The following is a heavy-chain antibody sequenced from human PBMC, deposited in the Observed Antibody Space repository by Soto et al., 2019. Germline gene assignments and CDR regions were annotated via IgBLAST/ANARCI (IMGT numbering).Heavy chain of an antibody. CDR3: ARGTELRYFDWLSTNWFDP. D-gene: IGHD3-9*01. J-gene: IGHJ5*02. V-gene: IGHV1-18*04. Sequence: ASVKVSCKASGYTFTSYGISWVRQAPGQGLEWMGWISAYNGNTNYAQKLQGRVTMTTDTSTSTAYMELRSLRSDDTAVYYCARGTELRYFDWLSTNWFDPWGQGTLVNV. CDR2: ISAYNGNT. CDR1: GYTFTSYG.